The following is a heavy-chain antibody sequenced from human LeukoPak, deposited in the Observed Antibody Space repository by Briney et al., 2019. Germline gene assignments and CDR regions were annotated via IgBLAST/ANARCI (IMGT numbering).Heavy chain of an antibody. J-gene: IGHJ6*02. V-gene: IGHV3-23*01. Sequence: QPGGPLRLSCAASGFTFSNFAVNWVRQAPGKGLEWVSVIGGDDGSIYYADSVKGRFTISRDNSKNTLYLQMTSLRAEDAAIYYCAKGMGLAHYYFYGMDVWGQGTTVTVSS. CDR1: GFTFSNFA. CDR3: AKGMGLAHYYFYGMDV. D-gene: IGHD6-19*01. CDR2: IGGDDGSI.